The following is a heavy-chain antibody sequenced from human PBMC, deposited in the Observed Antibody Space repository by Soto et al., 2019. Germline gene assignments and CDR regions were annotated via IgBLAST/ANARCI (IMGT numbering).Heavy chain of an antibody. J-gene: IGHJ4*02. CDR1: GGTFSSYA. CDR2: IIPIFGTA. D-gene: IGHD3-16*01. CDR3: ARVWVVGSQYYFDY. V-gene: IGHV1-69*13. Sequence: ASVKVSCKASGGTFSSYAIIWVRRAPGQGLEWMGGIIPIFGTANYAQKFQGRVTITADESTSTAYMELSSLRSEDTAVYYCARVWVVGSQYYFDYWGQGTLVTVSS.